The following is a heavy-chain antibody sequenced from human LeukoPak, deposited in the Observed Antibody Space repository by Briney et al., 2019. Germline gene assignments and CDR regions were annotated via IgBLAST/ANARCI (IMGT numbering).Heavy chain of an antibody. CDR1: GFTFSSYA. CDR2: VVGSGVST. D-gene: IGHD2-2*01. V-gene: IGHV3-23*01. CDR3: ARAPEIVVVPAAMDPGYYFDY. J-gene: IGHJ4*02. Sequence: GGSLRLSCAASGFTFSSYAMNWVRQAPGKGLEWVSGVVGSGVSTYYTDSVKGRFTISRDNSKNTLYLQMNSLRVEDTAVYYCARAPEIVVVPAAMDPGYYFDYWGQGTLVTVTS.